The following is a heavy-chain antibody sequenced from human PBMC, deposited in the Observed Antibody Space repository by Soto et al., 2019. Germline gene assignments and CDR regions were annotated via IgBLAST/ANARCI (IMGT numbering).Heavy chain of an antibody. CDR2: ISGYNGNT. V-gene: IGHV1-18*01. J-gene: IGHJ4*02. CDR1: GYSFTTYG. D-gene: IGHD3-22*01. CDR3: VRDTYYYHSSGPSPFEY. Sequence: QIQLVQSGTEVKRSGASVKVSCKTSGYSFTTYGLSWVRQAPGRGLECVGWISGYNGNTNYAQKFQGTVILTTDTPTTTGYLEIKSLSSDDTAVYYFVRDTYYYHSSGPSPFEYWGQGTQVTVSS.